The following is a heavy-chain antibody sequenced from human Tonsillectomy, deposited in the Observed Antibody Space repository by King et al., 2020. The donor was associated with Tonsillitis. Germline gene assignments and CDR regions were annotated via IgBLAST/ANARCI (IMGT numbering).Heavy chain of an antibody. CDR1: GYTFTSYG. V-gene: IGHV1-18*01. D-gene: IGHD2-2*01. J-gene: IGHJ6*02. CDR2: ISAYNGNT. CDR3: ARDGGKVVPAAPTDYYYYGMDV. Sequence: VQLVESGAEVKKPGASVKVSCKASGYTFTSYGISWVRQAPGQGLEWMGWISAYNGNTNYAQKLQGRVTMTTDTSTSTAYMELRSLRSDDTAVYYCARDGGKVVPAAPTDYYYYGMDVWGQGTTVTVSS.